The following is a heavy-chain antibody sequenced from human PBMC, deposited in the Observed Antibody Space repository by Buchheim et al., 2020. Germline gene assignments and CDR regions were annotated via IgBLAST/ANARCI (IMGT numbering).Heavy chain of an antibody. CDR3: TRGRGYTYDS. CDR1: GFTFSSDW. V-gene: IGHV3-74*01. D-gene: IGHD5-18*01. Sequence: EVQLVESGGGLVQPGGSLRLSCVASGFTFSSDWMHWVRQAPGKGLVFVSRMNSDGSTTTYADSVKGRFTISRDNAKNTLYLQMNSLRAEDTAVYYCTRGRGYTYDSWGQGTL. J-gene: IGHJ4*02. CDR2: MNSDGSTT.